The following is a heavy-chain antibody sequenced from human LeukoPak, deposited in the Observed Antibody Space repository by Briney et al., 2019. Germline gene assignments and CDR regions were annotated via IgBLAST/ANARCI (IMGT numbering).Heavy chain of an antibody. V-gene: IGHV1-8*01. CDR2: MNPNSGNT. CDR1: GDTFTSYD. D-gene: IGHD2-2*02. CDR3: ARGLRGFLGPIYYYYGMDV. Sequence: GASVKVACKASGDTFTSYDINWVRQATGQGLEWMGWMNPNSGNTGYAQKFQGRVTMTRNTSISTAYMGLSSLRSEDTAVYYCARGLRGFLGPIYYYYGMDVWGQGTTVTVSS. J-gene: IGHJ6*02.